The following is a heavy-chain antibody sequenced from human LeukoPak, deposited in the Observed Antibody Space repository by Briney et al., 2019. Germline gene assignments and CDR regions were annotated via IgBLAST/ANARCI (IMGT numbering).Heavy chain of an antibody. V-gene: IGHV1-8*01. J-gene: IGHJ4*02. Sequence: ASVKVSCKASGYTFTSYDINWVRQATGQGLEWMGWMNPNSGNTGYAQKFQGRVTMTRDTSISTAYMELSRLRSDDTAVYYCARVPDIVATIGDFDYWGQGTLVTVSS. CDR1: GYTFTSYD. D-gene: IGHD5-12*01. CDR2: MNPNSGNT. CDR3: ARVPDIVATIGDFDY.